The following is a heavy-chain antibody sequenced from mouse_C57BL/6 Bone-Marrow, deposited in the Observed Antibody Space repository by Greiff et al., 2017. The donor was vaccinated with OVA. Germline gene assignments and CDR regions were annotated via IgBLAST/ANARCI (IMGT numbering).Heavy chain of an antibody. CDR3: ARGLLRGYFDY. V-gene: IGHV5-12*01. J-gene: IGHJ2*01. CDR2: ISNGGGST. D-gene: IGHD1-1*01. Sequence: EVQGVESGGGLVQPGGSLKLSCAASGFTFSDYYMYWVRQTPEKRLEWVAYISNGGGSTYYPDTVKGRFTISRDNAKNTLYLQMSRLKSEDTAMYYCARGLLRGYFDYWGQGTTLTVSS. CDR1: GFTFSDYY.